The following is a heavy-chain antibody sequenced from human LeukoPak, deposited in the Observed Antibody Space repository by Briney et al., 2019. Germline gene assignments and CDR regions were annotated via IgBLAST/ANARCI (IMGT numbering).Heavy chain of an antibody. Sequence: GGFLRLSCAASGFTFSSYSMNWVRQAPGKGLEWVSYISSNSSTIYYADSVKGRFTISRDNAKNSLYLQMNSLRAEDTAVYYCARFSGLMGIAVADDRSLAFDIWGQGTMVTVSS. J-gene: IGHJ3*02. D-gene: IGHD6-19*01. CDR1: GFTFSSYS. CDR2: ISSNSSTI. CDR3: ARFSGLMGIAVADDRSLAFDI. V-gene: IGHV3-48*04.